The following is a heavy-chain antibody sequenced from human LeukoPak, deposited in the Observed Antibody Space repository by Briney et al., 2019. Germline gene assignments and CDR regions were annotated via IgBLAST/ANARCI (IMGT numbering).Heavy chain of an antibody. Sequence: SETLSLTCAVSGGSMRTGLYYWNWIRQPAGKGLEWIGRIYPSGNTNYNPSLESRVTISVDTAKNQFSLKLIFVTAADTALYYCARGQYDFWSGYDVNWFDPWGQGTLVTVSS. J-gene: IGHJ5*02. CDR2: IYPSGNT. D-gene: IGHD3-3*01. V-gene: IGHV4-61*02. CDR1: GGSMRTGLYY. CDR3: ARGQYDFWSGYDVNWFDP.